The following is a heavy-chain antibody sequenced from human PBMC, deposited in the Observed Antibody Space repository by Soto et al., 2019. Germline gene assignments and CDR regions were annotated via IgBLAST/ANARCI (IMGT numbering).Heavy chain of an antibody. CDR2: IYYSGST. CDR1: GGSISSYY. J-gene: IGHJ4*02. V-gene: IGHV4-59*01. Sequence: SETLSLTCTVSGGSISSYYWSWIRQPPGKGLEWIGYIYYSGSTNYNPSLKSRVTISVDTSKNQFSLKLSSVTAADTAVYYCARLIAARAYYFDYWGQGTLVTVSS. D-gene: IGHD6-6*01. CDR3: ARLIAARAYYFDY.